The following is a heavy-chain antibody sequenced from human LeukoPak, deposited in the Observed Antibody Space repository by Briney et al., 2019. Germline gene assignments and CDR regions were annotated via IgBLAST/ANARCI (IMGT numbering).Heavy chain of an antibody. Sequence: SETLSLTCTVSGYSIRTSHYWGWIRQSPGKGLEWIGNIYRSGTTYYNPSLKSRVTISRDTSKNQFSLKLSSVTAADTAVYYCARAGDIPMAYPAYFDHWGQGTPVTVSS. D-gene: IGHD5-18*01. CDR2: IYRSGTT. V-gene: IGHV4-38-2*02. CDR3: ARAGDIPMAYPAYFDH. J-gene: IGHJ4*02. CDR1: GYSIRTSHY.